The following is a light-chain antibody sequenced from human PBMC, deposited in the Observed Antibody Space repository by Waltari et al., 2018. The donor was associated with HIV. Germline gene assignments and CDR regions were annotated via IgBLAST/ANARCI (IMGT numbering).Light chain of an antibody. CDR2: AAS. CDR1: QSISNY. V-gene: IGKV1-39*01. J-gene: IGKJ3*01. CDR3: QQSYSTPPFT. Sequence: DIQMTQSPSSLSASVGDRVTITCRASQSISNYLNWYQQKPGKATKLLIYAASSLQSGLPSRFSGSGSGTDFTLTISSLQPEDFATYYCQQSYSTPPFTFGPGTKVEIK.